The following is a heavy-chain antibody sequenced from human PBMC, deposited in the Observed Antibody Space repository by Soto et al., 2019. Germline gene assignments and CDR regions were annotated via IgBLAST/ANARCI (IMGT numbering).Heavy chain of an antibody. CDR3: AKGFTSDCYSYYLDS. D-gene: IGHD2-21*02. CDR2: ISGSGGST. V-gene: IGHV3-23*01. Sequence: SCAASGFTFSSYAMSWVRQAPGKGLEWVSAISGSGGSTYYADSVKGRFTISRDNPKNTLYLQMNSLRAEDTAVYYCAKGFTSDCYSYYLDSWGQGTLVTVSS. CDR1: GFTFSSYA. J-gene: IGHJ4*02.